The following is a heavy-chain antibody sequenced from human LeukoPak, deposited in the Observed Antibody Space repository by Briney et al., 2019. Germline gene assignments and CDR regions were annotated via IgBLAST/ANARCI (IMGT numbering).Heavy chain of an antibody. J-gene: IGHJ4*02. Sequence: SETLSLTCTVSSGSISSYYWAWVRQPAGRGLEWIGRIYTTGKTDYNPSLKSRLTMSVDTSKRQFSLNLRSVTAADTAIYYCARHGYTASHYFLDFWSQGTLVTVSS. CDR2: IYTTGKT. V-gene: IGHV4-4*07. CDR1: SGSISSYY. D-gene: IGHD3-16*01. CDR3: ARHGYTASHYFLDF.